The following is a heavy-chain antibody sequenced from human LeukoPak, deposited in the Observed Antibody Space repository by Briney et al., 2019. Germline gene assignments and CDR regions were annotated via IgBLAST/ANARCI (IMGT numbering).Heavy chain of an antibody. CDR2: IYYSGST. CDR3: ARLLLQPYYFDY. CDR1: GGSISSYY. J-gene: IGHJ4*02. Sequence: SETLSLTCTVSGGSISSYYWSWIRQPPGKGLEWIGYIYYSGSTNYNPSLKSRVTISVDTSKNQFSLKLSSVTAADTAVYYCARLLLQPYYFDYWGQGTLVTVSS. V-gene: IGHV4-59*08. D-gene: IGHD2-15*01.